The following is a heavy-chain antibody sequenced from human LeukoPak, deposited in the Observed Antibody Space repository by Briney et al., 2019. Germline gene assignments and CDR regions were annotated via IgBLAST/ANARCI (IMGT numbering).Heavy chain of an antibody. CDR3: TRDSAGLDY. D-gene: IGHD1-14*01. CDR2: INGDATIT. J-gene: IGHJ4*02. CDR1: GFTFRSHF. V-gene: IGHV3-74*03. Sequence: GGSLRLSCVASGFTFRSHFMRWVRQAPGKGLKWVSRINGDATITTYTDSVKGRFTISRDNARNSVYLQMNNLRGEDTGVYYCTRDSAGLDYWGQGARVTVSS.